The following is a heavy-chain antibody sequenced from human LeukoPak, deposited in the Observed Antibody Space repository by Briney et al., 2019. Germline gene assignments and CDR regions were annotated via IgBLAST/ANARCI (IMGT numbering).Heavy chain of an antibody. J-gene: IGHJ4*02. Sequence: SETLSLTCTVSGASISSSSYYWGWIRQPPGKGLEWIGSIYYSGSTYYNPSLKSRVTISVDTSKNQFSLKLSSVTATDTAVYYCASGDFWSGYHRLYFDYWGQGTLVTVSS. V-gene: IGHV4-39*01. CDR3: ASGDFWSGYHRLYFDY. D-gene: IGHD3-3*01. CDR2: IYYSGST. CDR1: GASISSSSYY.